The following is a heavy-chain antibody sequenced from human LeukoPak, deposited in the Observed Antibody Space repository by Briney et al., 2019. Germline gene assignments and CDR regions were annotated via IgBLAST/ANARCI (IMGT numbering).Heavy chain of an antibody. D-gene: IGHD6-13*01. CDR3: ARGSKPRIAAAAPY. J-gene: IGHJ4*02. Sequence: GGSLRLSCAASGFTVSNNYMSWVRQAPGKGLEWVSVIYSGGSTYYADSVKGRFTISRHNSKNTLYLQMNSLRAEDAAVYYCARGSKPRIAAAAPYWGQGTLVTVSS. CDR1: GFTVSNNY. V-gene: IGHV3-53*04. CDR2: IYSGGST.